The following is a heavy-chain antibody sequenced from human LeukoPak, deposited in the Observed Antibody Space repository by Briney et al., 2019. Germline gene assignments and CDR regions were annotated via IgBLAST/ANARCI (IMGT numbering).Heavy chain of an antibody. J-gene: IGHJ4*02. CDR3: ASGGDYYDSSGYPMTFDY. CDR1: GGSISSSSYY. Sequence: SETLSLTCTVSGGSISSSSYYWGWIRQPPGKGLEWIGSIYYSGSTYYNPSLKSRVTISVDTSKNQFSLKLSSVTAADTAVYYCASGGDYYDSSGYPMTFDYWGQGTLVTVSS. CDR2: IYYSGST. V-gene: IGHV4-39*01. D-gene: IGHD3-22*01.